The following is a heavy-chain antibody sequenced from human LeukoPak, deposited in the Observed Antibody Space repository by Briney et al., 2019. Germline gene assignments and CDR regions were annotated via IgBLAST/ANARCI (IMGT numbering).Heavy chain of an antibody. J-gene: IGHJ3*02. CDR3: ARTEDSLDAFDI. D-gene: IGHD4-11*01. Sequence: SETLSLTCSVSDGSISDSYWSWIRQSPGKGLEWIGYIFYTGFTHYNPSLESRVTISVDTSKKQFSLRLKSVTAADTAVYYCARTEDSLDAFDIWGQGTMVTVSS. V-gene: IGHV4-59*01. CDR2: IFYTGFT. CDR1: DGSISDSY.